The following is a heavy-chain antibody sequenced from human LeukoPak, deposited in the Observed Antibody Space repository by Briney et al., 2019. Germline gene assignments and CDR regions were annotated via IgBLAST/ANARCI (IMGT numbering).Heavy chain of an antibody. V-gene: IGHV4-30-4*08. CDR1: GGSISSGDYY. D-gene: IGHD6-6*01. Sequence: PSETLSLTCTVSGGSISSGDYYWSWIRQPPGKGLEWIGYIYYSGSTYYNPSLKSRVTISVDTSKNQFSLKLSSVTAADTAVYYCAREGSSSWGVFDYWGQGTLVTVSS. J-gene: IGHJ4*02. CDR2: IYYSGST. CDR3: AREGSSSWGVFDY.